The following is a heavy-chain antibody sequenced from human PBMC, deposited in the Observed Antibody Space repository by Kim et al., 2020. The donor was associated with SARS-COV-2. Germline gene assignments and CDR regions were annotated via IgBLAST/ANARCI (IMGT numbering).Heavy chain of an antibody. J-gene: IGHJ6*02. CDR3: ARFRQYYYYGMDV. CDR1: GFTVSSNY. CDR2: IYSGGST. Sequence: GGSLRLSCAASGFTVSSNYMSWVRQAPGKGLEWVSVIYSGGSTYYADSVKGRFTISRDNSKNTLYLQMNSLRAEDTAVYYCARFRQYYYYGMDVWGQGTTVTVSS. V-gene: IGHV3-66*01.